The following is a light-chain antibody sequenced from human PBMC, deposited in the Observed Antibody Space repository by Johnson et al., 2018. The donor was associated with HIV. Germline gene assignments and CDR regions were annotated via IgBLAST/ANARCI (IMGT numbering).Light chain of an antibody. CDR3: GTWDSSLNAGV. CDR2: DNN. V-gene: IGLV1-51*01. Sequence: HSVLTQPPSVSAAPGQKVTISCSVSSSNIGNNYISWYQQLPGTPPKIIIYDNNKRPSGIPDRFSGSKSGTSATLGIAGLQTGDEADYYCGTWDSSLNAGVFGTGTKVTVL. CDR1: SSNIGNNY. J-gene: IGLJ1*01.